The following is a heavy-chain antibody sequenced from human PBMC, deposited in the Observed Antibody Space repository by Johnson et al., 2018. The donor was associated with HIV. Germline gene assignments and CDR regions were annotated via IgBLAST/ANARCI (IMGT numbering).Heavy chain of an antibody. D-gene: IGHD5-18*01. V-gene: IGHV3-30-3*01. CDR3: ARESTPWGEDYVGYGLDV. CDR1: GFTFSTSV. CDR2: ISVDGYIK. Sequence: QVQLVESGGGLVQPGRSMRLSCAASGFTFSTSVMHWVLRAPGKGLEWVSGISVDGYIKYYADSVKGRFTISRDNSDNFLYLYMNRLRTDDTAVYYCARESTPWGEDYVGYGLDVWGQGTMVAVSS. J-gene: IGHJ3*01.